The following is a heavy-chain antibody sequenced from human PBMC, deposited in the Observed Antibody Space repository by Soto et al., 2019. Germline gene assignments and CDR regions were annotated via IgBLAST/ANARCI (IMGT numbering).Heavy chain of an antibody. D-gene: IGHD3-10*01. CDR1: GGSISSGDYY. V-gene: IGHV4-31*03. CDR3: ARAMVRGVLDY. Sequence: SETLSLTCTVSGGSISSGDYYWSWIRQHPGKGLEWIGYIYYSGNTYYNPSLKSRVTISVDTSKNQLSLKLSSVTAADTAVYYCARAMVRGVLDYWGQGTLVTVSS. CDR2: IYYSGNT. J-gene: IGHJ4*02.